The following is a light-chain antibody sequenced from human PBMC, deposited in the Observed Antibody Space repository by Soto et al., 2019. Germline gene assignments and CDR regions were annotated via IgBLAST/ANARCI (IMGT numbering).Light chain of an antibody. CDR1: QSVDGN. CDR3: QQRSNWPPWT. J-gene: IGKJ1*01. V-gene: IGKV3-15*01. Sequence: EILMTQSPATLSVSPGERATLSCRASQSVDGNLAWYQQKPGQAPRLLIYGASTRATGISARFSGSGSGTEFTLTISSLQSEDFAVYYCQQRSNWPPWTFGQGAKVDIK. CDR2: GAS.